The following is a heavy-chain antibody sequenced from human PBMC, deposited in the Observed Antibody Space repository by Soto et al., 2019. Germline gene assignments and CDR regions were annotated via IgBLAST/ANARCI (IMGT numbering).Heavy chain of an antibody. Sequence: EAKLVESGGGLVQPGRSLRLSCAGSGFIFDDFAIHWVRQAPGKGLEWVSGISWNIDSIGYADSVKGRFTISRDNTKNALYLQMNSLRVEDTAWYYCRKVGGLSDFWSGPLHFDLWGQGNVVTVSS. D-gene: IGHD3-3*01. CDR1: GFIFDDFA. V-gene: IGHV3-9*01. J-gene: IGHJ4*02. CDR3: RKVGGLSDFWSGPLHFDL. CDR2: ISWNIDSI.